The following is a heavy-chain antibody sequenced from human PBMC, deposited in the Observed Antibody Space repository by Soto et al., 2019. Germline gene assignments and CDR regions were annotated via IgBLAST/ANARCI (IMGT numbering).Heavy chain of an antibody. D-gene: IGHD6-13*01. CDR1: GGSISSGGYS. CDR2: IYHSGST. J-gene: IGHJ2*01. CDR3: ARDHSSSWSEKNIYWYFDL. V-gene: IGHV4-30-2*01. Sequence: QLQLQESGSGLVKPSQTLSLTCAVSGGSISSGGYSWSWIRQPPGKGLEWIGYIYHSGSTYCNPSLKSRVTISVDRSKNQFSLKLNSVTAADTAVYYCARDHSSSWSEKNIYWYFDLWGRGTLVTVSS.